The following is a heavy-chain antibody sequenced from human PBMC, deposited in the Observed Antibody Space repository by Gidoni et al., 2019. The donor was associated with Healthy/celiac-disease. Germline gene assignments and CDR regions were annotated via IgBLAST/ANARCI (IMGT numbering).Heavy chain of an antibody. D-gene: IGHD5-12*01. J-gene: IGHJ6*03. V-gene: IGHV1-18*01. CDR2: ISAYNGNT. CDR3: ARVVEYSGYLSLYYYYYMDV. Sequence: QVQLVQSGAEVKKPGASVKVSCKASGYTFTSYGISWVRQAPGQGLEWMGWISAYNGNTNYAQKLQGRVTMTTDTSTSTAYMELRSLRSDDTAVYYCARVVEYSGYLSLYYYYYMDVWGKGTTVTVSS. CDR1: GYTFTSYG.